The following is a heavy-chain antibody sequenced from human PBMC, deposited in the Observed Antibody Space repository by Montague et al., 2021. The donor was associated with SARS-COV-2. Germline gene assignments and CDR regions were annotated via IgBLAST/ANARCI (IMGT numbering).Heavy chain of an antibody. J-gene: IGHJ4*02. D-gene: IGHD2-15*01. Sequence: SETLSLTCTVSGDSISSFYWNWIRQPAGKGLEWIGRIYASGGTXXXPSXRGRVTMSVDTSKNQFSLKLNSVTAADTAVNYCGRGVVAATPVVDYWGRGTLVTVSS. CDR1: GDSISSFY. CDR3: GRGVVAATPVVDY. CDR2: IYASGGT. V-gene: IGHV4-4*07.